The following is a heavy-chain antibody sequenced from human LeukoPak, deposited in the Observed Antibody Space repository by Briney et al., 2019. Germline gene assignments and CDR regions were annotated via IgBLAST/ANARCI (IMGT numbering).Heavy chain of an antibody. CDR1: GFTFSSYG. J-gene: IGHJ4*02. CDR3: AKASYSSSPAGY. Sequence: GGSLRLSCAASGFTFSSYGMHWVRQAPGKGLEWVAFIRYDGSNKYYADSVKGRFTISRDNSKNTPYLQMNSLRAEDTAVYYCAKASYSSSPAGYWGQGTLVTVSS. V-gene: IGHV3-30*02. CDR2: IRYDGSNK. D-gene: IGHD6-6*01.